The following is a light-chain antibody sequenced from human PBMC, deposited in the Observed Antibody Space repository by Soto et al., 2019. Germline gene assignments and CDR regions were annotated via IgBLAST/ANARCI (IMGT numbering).Light chain of an antibody. CDR1: QDISRF. CDR3: LQHNNYPYT. Sequence: DVQMTQSPSAMSASVGDRVTITWRASQDISRFVAWLQQKPGKAPERLIYDTSSLQPGVPSRFSGSGSGTEFTLSISGLQPEDFATYYCLQHNNYPYTFGRGTKLEIK. CDR2: DTS. V-gene: IGKV1-17*03. J-gene: IGKJ2*01.